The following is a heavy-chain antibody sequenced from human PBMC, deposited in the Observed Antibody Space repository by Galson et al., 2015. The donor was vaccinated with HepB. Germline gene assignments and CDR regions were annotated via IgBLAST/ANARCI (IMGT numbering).Heavy chain of an antibody. D-gene: IGHD4-23*01. J-gene: IGHJ3*02. CDR1: GYTLTELS. Sequence: SVKVSCKVSGYTLTELSMHWVRRAPGKGLEWMGGFDPEDGETIYAQKFQGRVTMTEDTSTDTAYMELSSLRSEDTAVYYCATGHSDGGNEGIGAFDIWGQGTMVTVSS. CDR3: ATGHSDGGNEGIGAFDI. V-gene: IGHV1-24*01. CDR2: FDPEDGET.